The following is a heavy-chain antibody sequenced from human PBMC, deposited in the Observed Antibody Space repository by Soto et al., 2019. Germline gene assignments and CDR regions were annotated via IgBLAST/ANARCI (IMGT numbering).Heavy chain of an antibody. V-gene: IGHV1-69*02. J-gene: IGHJ4*02. CDR3: AGGGGSADTAYDY. Sequence: QVQLVQSGAEVKKPGSSVKVSCKASGGTFSSYTISWVRQAPGQGLEWMGRIIPILGIANYAQKFQGRVTITADKTTSTGYMEVSSLGSEDTGVYYWAGGGGSADTAYDYRGQGTLVTVSS. CDR2: IIPILGIA. CDR1: GGTFSSYT. D-gene: IGHD2-15*01.